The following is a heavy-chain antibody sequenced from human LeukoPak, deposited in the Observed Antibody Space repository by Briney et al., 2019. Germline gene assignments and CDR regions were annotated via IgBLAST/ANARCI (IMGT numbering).Heavy chain of an antibody. CDR3: ARASIAARLSDVSYYYGMDV. J-gene: IGHJ6*02. CDR2: IIPIFGTA. D-gene: IGHD6-6*01. CDR1: GGTFSSYA. Sequence: ASVKVSCKASGGTFSSYAISWVRQAPGQGLEWMGGIIPIFGTANYAQKFQGRVTITADESTSTAYMELSSLRSEDTAVYYCARASIAARLSDVSYYYGMDVWGQGTTVTVSS. V-gene: IGHV1-69*13.